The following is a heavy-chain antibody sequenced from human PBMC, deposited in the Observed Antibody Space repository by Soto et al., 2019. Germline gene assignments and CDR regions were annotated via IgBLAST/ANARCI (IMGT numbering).Heavy chain of an antibody. CDR3: ARHMSKVEQQLVNYYYYMDV. CDR2: IYYSGST. CDR1: GGSISSSSYY. V-gene: IGHV4-39*01. J-gene: IGHJ6*03. D-gene: IGHD6-13*01. Sequence: PSETLSLTCTVSGGSISSSSYYWGWIRQPPGQGLDWIGSIYYSGSTNYNPSLKSRVTISVDTSKNQFSLKLSSVTAADTAVYYCARHMSKVEQQLVNYYYYMDVWGKGTTVTVSS.